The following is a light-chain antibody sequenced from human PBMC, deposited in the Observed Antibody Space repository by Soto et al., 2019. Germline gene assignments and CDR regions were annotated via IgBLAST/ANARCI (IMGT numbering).Light chain of an antibody. J-gene: IGLJ1*01. V-gene: IGLV1-44*01. Sequence: QSVLTQPPSASGTPGQRVIISCSGSSSNIGRNTVNWYQQLPGTAPRLLIYTNDQRPSGVPDRFSGSKSGTSASLAISGLRYEDEADYYCEAWDDVAYVFGTGTKVT. CDR2: TND. CDR3: EAWDDVAYV. CDR1: SSNIGRNT.